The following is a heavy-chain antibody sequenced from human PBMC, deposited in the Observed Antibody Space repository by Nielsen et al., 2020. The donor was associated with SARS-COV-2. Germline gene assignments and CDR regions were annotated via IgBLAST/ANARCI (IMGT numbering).Heavy chain of an antibody. D-gene: IGHD6-13*01. V-gene: IGHV4-34*01. CDR3: ARASYSSKIFDY. CDR2: INHSGST. CDR1: GGSISSYY. Sequence: GSLRLSCTVSGGSISSYYWSWIRQPPGKGLEWIGEINHSGSTNYNPSLKSRVTISVDTSKNQFSLKLSSVTAADTAVYYCARASYSSKIFDYWGQGTLVTVSS. J-gene: IGHJ4*02.